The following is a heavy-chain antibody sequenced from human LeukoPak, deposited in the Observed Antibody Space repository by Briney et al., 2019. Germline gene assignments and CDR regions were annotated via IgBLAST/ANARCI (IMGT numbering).Heavy chain of an antibody. CDR1: GFTVSSNE. J-gene: IGHJ4*02. Sequence: GGSLRLSCAASGFTVSSNEMGWVRQAPGKGLEWVSSISGGSTYYADSRKGRFTISRDNSKNTLYLQMNSLRAEDTAVYYCATALPTSGAGTLVYWGQGTVVTVSS. CDR3: ATALPTSGAGTLVY. V-gene: IGHV3-38-3*01. CDR2: ISGGST. D-gene: IGHD1-1*01.